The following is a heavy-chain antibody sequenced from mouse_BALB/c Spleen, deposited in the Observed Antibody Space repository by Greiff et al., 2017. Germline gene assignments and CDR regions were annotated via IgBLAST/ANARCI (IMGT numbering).Heavy chain of an antibody. D-gene: IGHD4-1*01. Sequence: EVQLVESGGGLVQPGGSRKLSCAASGFTFSSFGMHWVRQAPEKGLEWVAYISSGSSTIYYADTVKGRFTISRDNPKNTLFLQMTSLRSEDTAMYYCARSRKWDAGDFDYWGQGTTLTVSS. J-gene: IGHJ2*01. CDR1: GFTFSSFG. CDR2: ISSGSSTI. CDR3: ARSRKWDAGDFDY. V-gene: IGHV5-17*02.